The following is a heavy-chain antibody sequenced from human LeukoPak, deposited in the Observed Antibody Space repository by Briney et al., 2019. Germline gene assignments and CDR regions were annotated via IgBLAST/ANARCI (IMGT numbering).Heavy chain of an antibody. J-gene: IGHJ4*02. CDR2: IYYSGST. V-gene: IGHV4-39*01. CDR1: GGSISSSSYY. CDR3: ASPYYYGSGSCFDY. Sequence: ASETLSLTCTVSGGSISSSSYYWGWIRQPPGKGLEWIGSIYYSGSTYYNPSLKSRVTISVDTSKNQFSLKLSSVTAADTAVYYCASPYYYGSGSCFDYWGQGTLVTVSS. D-gene: IGHD3-10*01.